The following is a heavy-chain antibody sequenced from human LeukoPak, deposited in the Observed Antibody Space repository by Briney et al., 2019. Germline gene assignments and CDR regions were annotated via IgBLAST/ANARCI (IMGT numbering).Heavy chain of an antibody. J-gene: IGHJ4*02. CDR3: LRSGGGRASN. Sequence: GGSLRLSCAASGFTFSNSAMTWVRQAPGKGLEWVLAISGSGGSTYYAHSVKGRFTISRDNSKNTLYLKMSSLRAEDTAVYYCLRSGGGRASNWGQGTLVTVSS. D-gene: IGHD2-15*01. CDR1: GFTFSNSA. CDR2: ISGSGGST. V-gene: IGHV3-23*01.